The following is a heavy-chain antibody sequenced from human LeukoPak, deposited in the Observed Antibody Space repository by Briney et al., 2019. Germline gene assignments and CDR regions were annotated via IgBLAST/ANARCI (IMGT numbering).Heavy chain of an antibody. CDR3: ANGGGSSWPYYMDV. CDR2: ISGSGGST. D-gene: IGHD6-13*01. Sequence: GGSLRLSCAASGFTFSSYAMSWFRQAPGKGLEWVSAISGSGGSTYYADSVKGRFTISRDNSKNTLYLQMNSLRAEDTAVYYCANGGGSSWPYYMDVWGKGTTVTVSS. J-gene: IGHJ6*03. V-gene: IGHV3-23*01. CDR1: GFTFSSYA.